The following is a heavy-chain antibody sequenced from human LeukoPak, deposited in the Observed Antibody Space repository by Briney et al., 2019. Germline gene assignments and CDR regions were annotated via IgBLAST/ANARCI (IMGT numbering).Heavy chain of an antibody. Sequence: SETLSLTCTVSGGSISSYYWSWIRQPPGKGLEWIGYIYYSGSTNYNPSLKRRVTISVDTSKNQFSLKLSSVTAADTAVYYCARGYGGKADYWGQGTLVTVSS. CDR3: ARGYGGKADY. V-gene: IGHV4-59*01. J-gene: IGHJ4*02. CDR2: IYYSGST. CDR1: GGSISSYY. D-gene: IGHD4-23*01.